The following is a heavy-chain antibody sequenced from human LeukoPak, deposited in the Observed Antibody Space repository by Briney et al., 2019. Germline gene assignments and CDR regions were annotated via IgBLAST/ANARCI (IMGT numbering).Heavy chain of an antibody. CDR1: AGTISRSNW. CDR2: IYHSGST. CDR3: ATALTTVVQYYFVS. J-gene: IGHJ4*02. V-gene: IGHV4-4*02. D-gene: IGHD4-23*01. Sequence: TSGTLSLTCAVSAGTISRSNWGRWVRQPPGKGLEWIGEIYHSGSTNYNPSLKSRVNISVDKSKNQFSLKLSSVTAADTAVYYCATALTTVVQYYFVSCGPGTLVTVSS.